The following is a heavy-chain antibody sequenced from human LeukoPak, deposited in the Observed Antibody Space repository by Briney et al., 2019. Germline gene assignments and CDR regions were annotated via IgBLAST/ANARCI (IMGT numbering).Heavy chain of an antibody. Sequence: ASVKVSCKASGGTFSSYAISWMRQAPGQGLEWMGGIIPIFGTANYAQKFQGRVTITADKSTSTAYMELSSLRSEDTAVYYCARGRGYCSSTSCSDFDYWGQGTLVTVSS. J-gene: IGHJ4*02. D-gene: IGHD2-2*01. CDR2: IIPIFGTA. CDR1: GGTFSSYA. V-gene: IGHV1-69*06. CDR3: ARGRGYCSSTSCSDFDY.